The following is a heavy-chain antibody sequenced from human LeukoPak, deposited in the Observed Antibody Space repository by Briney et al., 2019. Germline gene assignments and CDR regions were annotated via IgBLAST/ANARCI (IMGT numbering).Heavy chain of an antibody. J-gene: IGHJ2*01. Sequence: SETLSLTCTVSGGSISSSSYYWGWIRQPPGKGLEWIGSIYYSGSTYYNPSLKSRVTISVDTSKNQLSLKLSSVTAADTAVYYCARDSGIRDGYFDLWGRGTLVTVSS. CDR2: IYYSGST. V-gene: IGHV4-39*07. D-gene: IGHD3-10*01. CDR1: GGSISSSSYY. CDR3: ARDSGIRDGYFDL.